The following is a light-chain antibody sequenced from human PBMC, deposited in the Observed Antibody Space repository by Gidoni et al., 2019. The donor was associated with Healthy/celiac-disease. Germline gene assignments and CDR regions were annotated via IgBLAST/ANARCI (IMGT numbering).Light chain of an antibody. CDR3: SSYTSSSTRV. V-gene: IGLV2-14*01. Sequence: QSALTQPASVSGSPGQSITISCTGTSSDVGGYNYVSWYQQHPGKAPNLRIYDVSNRPSGVSNRFSGSKSGNTASLTISGLQAEDEADYYCSSYTSSSTRVFGTGTKVTVL. CDR2: DVS. CDR1: SSDVGGYNY. J-gene: IGLJ1*01.